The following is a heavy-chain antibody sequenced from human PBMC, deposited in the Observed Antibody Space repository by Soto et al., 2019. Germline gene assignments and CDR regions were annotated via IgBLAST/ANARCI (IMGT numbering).Heavy chain of an antibody. J-gene: IGHJ4*02. Sequence: QVQLVQSGAEVKEPGASVRVSCKASGYTFTNYDINWVRQATGQGLEWMGWMNPESRNTGYAQKFQGRVTMTRDTSISTAYRELTSLRSEDTAVYYCARFVRHELPAIDFWGQGTLVSVSS. CDR1: GYTFTNYD. CDR2: MNPESRNT. CDR3: ARFVRHELPAIDF. D-gene: IGHD2-15*01. V-gene: IGHV1-8*01.